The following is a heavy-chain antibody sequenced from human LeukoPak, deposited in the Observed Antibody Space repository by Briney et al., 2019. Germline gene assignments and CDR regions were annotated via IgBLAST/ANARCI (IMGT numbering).Heavy chain of an antibody. CDR3: ARRNYDILTGYYESGAFDI. CDR2: IYPGDSDT. D-gene: IGHD3-9*01. CDR1: GYSFTSYW. V-gene: IGHV5-51*01. Sequence: GESLKISCNGSGYSFTSYWIGWVRQMPGKGLEWMGIIYPGDSDTRYSPSFQGQVTISADKSISTAYLQWSSLKASDTAMYYCARRNYDILTGYYESGAFDIWGQGTMVTVSS. J-gene: IGHJ3*02.